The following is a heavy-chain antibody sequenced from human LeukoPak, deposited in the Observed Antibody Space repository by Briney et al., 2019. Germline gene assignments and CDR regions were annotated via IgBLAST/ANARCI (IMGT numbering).Heavy chain of an antibody. CDR1: GDIFNSYS. CDR2: IIPIFGSA. CDR3: ARVGRSRGSLPNSYYYMDV. J-gene: IGHJ6*03. Sequence: ASVKVSCKASGDIFNSYSISWVRQVPGQGLEWMGGIIPIFGSANYAQTFQGRVTITTDQSTSTAYMELSSLSSEDTAVYYCARVGRSRGSLPNSYYYMDVWGKGTTVTVSS. D-gene: IGHD1-26*01. V-gene: IGHV1-69*05.